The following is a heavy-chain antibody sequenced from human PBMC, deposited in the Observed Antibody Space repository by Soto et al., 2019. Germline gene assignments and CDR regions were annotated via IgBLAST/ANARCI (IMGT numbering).Heavy chain of an antibody. CDR1: GGSFSGYY. J-gene: IGHJ6*02. V-gene: IGHV4-34*01. Sequence: SETLSLTCAVYGGSFSGYYWSWIRQPPGKGLEWIGEINHSGSTNYNPSLKSRVTISVDTSKNQFSLKLSSVTAADTAVYYCARARYYYYGMDVWGQGTTVTASS. CDR3: ARARYYYYGMDV. CDR2: INHSGST.